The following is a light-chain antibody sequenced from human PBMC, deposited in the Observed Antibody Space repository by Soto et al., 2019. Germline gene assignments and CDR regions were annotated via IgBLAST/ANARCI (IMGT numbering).Light chain of an antibody. CDR3: QSYDSSLGAV. J-gene: IGLJ7*01. Sequence: QSVLTQPPSVSGAPGQRVTISCTGSSSNIGAGYDVHWYQQLPGTAPKLLIYGNSNRPSGVPDRFSGSKSGTSASLAITGLQADDEADYYCQSYDSSLGAVFGGGTQLTVL. CDR1: SSNIGAGYD. V-gene: IGLV1-40*01. CDR2: GNS.